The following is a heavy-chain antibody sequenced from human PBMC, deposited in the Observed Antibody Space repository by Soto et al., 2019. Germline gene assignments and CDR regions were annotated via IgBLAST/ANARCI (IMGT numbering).Heavy chain of an antibody. CDR3: AKDRGSSNDYFDY. V-gene: IGHV3-23*01. CDR2: ISGSGGST. CDR1: GFTFSSYA. Sequence: GGALRLSCAASGFTFSSYAMSWVRQAPGKGLEWVSAISGSGGSTYYADSVKGRFTISRDNSKNTLYLQMNSLRAEDTAVYYCAKDRGSSNDYFDYWGQGTLVTVSS. D-gene: IGHD2-2*01. J-gene: IGHJ4*02.